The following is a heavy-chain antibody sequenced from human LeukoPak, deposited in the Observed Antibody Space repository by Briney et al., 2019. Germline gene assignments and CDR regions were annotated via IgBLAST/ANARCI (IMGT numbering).Heavy chain of an antibody. CDR3: ATTSLVGIVGAGGAFDI. J-gene: IGHJ3*02. CDR1: GGTFSSYT. V-gene: IGHV1-69*02. Sequence: ASVKVSCKASGGTFSSYTISWVRQAPGQGLEWMGRIIPILGIANYAQKFQGRVTITADKSTSTAYMELSSLRSEDTAVYYCATTSLVGIVGAGGAFDIWGQGTMVTVSS. D-gene: IGHD1-26*01. CDR2: IIPILGIA.